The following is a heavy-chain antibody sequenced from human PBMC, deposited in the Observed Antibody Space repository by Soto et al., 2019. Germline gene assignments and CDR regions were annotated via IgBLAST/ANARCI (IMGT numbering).Heavy chain of an antibody. J-gene: IGHJ4*02. CDR1: GGTFSTFG. CDR3: ARTAPMDAGDKYYYDF. V-gene: IGHV1-69*01. D-gene: IGHD3-16*01. CDR2: ITPFFGTA. Sequence: CKTSGGTFSTFGISWVRQAPGQGLEWMGGITPFFGTAEYSQKFEDRITITADESTNTVYIDLRSLTSEDTAIYYCARTAPMDAGDKYYYDFWGQGALVTVSS.